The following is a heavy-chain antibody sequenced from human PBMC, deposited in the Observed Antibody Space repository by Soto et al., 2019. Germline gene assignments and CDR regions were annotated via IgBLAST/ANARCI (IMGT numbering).Heavy chain of an antibody. CDR1: GFTFSDYD. CDR2: IGNAGDT. D-gene: IGHD3-22*01. CDR3: VRGSAYFPHNWFDP. J-gene: IGHJ5*02. Sequence: GGSLRLSCVASGFTFSDYDMHWVRQPLGKGLEWVSGIGNAGDTYYPGSVKGRFTISRENARDSFYLQMNSLRAGDTAVYYCVRGSAYFPHNWFDPWGQGILVTVSS. V-gene: IGHV3-13*01.